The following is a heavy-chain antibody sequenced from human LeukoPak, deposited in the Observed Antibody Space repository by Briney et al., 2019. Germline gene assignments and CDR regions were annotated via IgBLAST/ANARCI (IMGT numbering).Heavy chain of an antibody. J-gene: IGHJ1*01. D-gene: IGHD3-22*01. V-gene: IGHV3-23*01. CDR2: ISDSGGST. CDR1: GFTFSSYA. Sequence: GGSLRLSCVDSGFTFSSYAMSWVRQVPGKGLEWVSGISDSGGSTYYADSVKGRFTISRDNAKNTVSLQMNSLRAEDTGVYYCARAPSEIGGYYPEYFRHWGQGTLVTVSS. CDR3: ARAPSEIGGYYPEYFRH.